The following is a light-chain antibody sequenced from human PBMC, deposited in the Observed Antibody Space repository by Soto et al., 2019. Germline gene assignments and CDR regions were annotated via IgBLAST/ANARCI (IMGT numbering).Light chain of an antibody. Sequence: SALTQPASVSGSPGQSITISCTGTSSDVCRYNYVSWYQQHPGKAPKLMIYDVNNRPSGVSNRFSGSKSGNTASLTISGLQAEDEADYYCSSYTSSSTRVVFGGGTKLTVL. CDR1: SSDVCRYNY. J-gene: IGLJ2*01. CDR3: SSYTSSSTRVV. CDR2: DVN. V-gene: IGLV2-14*01.